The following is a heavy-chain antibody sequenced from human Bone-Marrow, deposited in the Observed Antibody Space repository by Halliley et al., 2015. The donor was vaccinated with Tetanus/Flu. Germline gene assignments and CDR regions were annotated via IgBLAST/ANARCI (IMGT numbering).Heavy chain of an antibody. CDR1: GYTFSSHD. D-gene: IGHD3-10*01. Sequence: QLVQSGAEVKKPGASVKVSCKASGYTFSSHDINWVRQATGQGLEWMGWMNPNSGNTGYAQKLQGRVTMTTDTSASTAYMELRSLRSDDTAVYYCARDLPVRGLSQKNFDYWGQGTLVTVSS. V-gene: IGHV1-8*01. J-gene: IGHJ4*02. CDR3: ARDLPVRGLSQKNFDY. CDR2: MNPNSGNT.